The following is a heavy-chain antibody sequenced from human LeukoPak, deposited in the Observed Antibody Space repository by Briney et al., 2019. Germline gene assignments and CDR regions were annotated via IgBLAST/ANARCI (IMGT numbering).Heavy chain of an antibody. V-gene: IGHV1-2*02. J-gene: IGHJ4*02. Sequence: ASVKVSCKASGYTFTGYYMHWVRQAPGQGLEWMGWINPNSGGTNYAQKFQGRVTMTRDTSISTVYMELSRLRSDDTAVYYCARDHKYCSGGSCYSRYYFDYWGQGTLVTVSS. CDR2: INPNSGGT. CDR3: ARDHKYCSGGSCYSRYYFDY. D-gene: IGHD2-15*01. CDR1: GYTFTGYY.